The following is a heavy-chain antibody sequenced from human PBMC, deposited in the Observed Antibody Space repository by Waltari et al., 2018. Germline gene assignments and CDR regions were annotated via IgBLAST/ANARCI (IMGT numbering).Heavy chain of an antibody. CDR1: GFTFSNYW. J-gene: IGHJ3*01. CDR3: ARAILITFGGGSAFDV. CDR2: INSDGSST. V-gene: IGHV3-74*01. D-gene: IGHD3-16*01. Sequence: EVQLVEAGGGLVQPGGSLRLSWEASGFTFSNYWMHWVRQAPGEGPIWVARINSDGSSTRYSDSVKGRFTISRDSAKNTVFLQMNSLRAEDTAVYYCARAILITFGGGSAFDVWGQGTMVTVSS.